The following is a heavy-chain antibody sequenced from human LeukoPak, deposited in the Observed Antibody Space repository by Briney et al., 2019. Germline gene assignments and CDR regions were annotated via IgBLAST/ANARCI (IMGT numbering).Heavy chain of an antibody. CDR3: AREGLHDYGDLGCFDY. J-gene: IGHJ4*02. CDR1: GFTFTSYA. Sequence: PGGSLRLSCAASGFTFTSYAMSWVRQAPGKGLEWVSAISTGAGSTYYADSVKGRFTISRDNSKSTLYLQMNSLRAEDTAVYYCAREGLHDYGDLGCFDYWGQGTLVTVSS. V-gene: IGHV3-23*01. CDR2: ISTGAGST. D-gene: IGHD4-17*01.